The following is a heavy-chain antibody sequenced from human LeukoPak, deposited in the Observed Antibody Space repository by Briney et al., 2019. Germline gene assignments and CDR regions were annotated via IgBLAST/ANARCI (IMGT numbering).Heavy chain of an antibody. V-gene: IGHV4-34*01. CDR2: INHSGST. CDR3: ARKGGWTQPQFAA. CDR1: GLTFSSYA. D-gene: IGHD5-18*01. Sequence: PGGSLRLSCAASGLTFSSYAMSWVRQAPGNGLEWIGEINHSGSTSYNPSLKSRVTISVDTSKNQFSLKLSSVTAADTAVYYCARKGGWTQPQFAAWGQGTLVTVSS. J-gene: IGHJ5*02.